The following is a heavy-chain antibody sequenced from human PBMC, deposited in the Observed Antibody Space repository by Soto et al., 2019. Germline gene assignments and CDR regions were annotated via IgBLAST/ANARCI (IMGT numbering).Heavy chain of an antibody. D-gene: IGHD4-17*01. CDR2: IYYSGST. J-gene: IGHJ1*01. Sequence: PSETLSLTCTVSGGSISSYYWSWIRRPPGKGLEWIGYIYYSGSTNYNPSLKSRVTISVDTSKNQFSLKLSSVTAADTAVYYCARDRGVDYGDPIYFQHWGQGTLVTVSS. V-gene: IGHV4-59*01. CDR3: ARDRGVDYGDPIYFQH. CDR1: GGSISSYY.